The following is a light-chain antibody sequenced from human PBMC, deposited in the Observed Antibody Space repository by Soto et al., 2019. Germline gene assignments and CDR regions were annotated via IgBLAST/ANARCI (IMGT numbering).Light chain of an antibody. CDR2: GVS. J-gene: IGKJ5*01. V-gene: IGKV3-20*01. CDR3: QQYGRSPPIT. Sequence: DIVMTQSPSTLSVSPGERATLSCRASQSVSSSFLAWYQQKPGQAPRLLIYGVSNRATGIPDRFSGSGSGTDFTLTISRLEPEDFAVYYCQQYGRSPPITFGQGTRLEIK. CDR1: QSVSSSF.